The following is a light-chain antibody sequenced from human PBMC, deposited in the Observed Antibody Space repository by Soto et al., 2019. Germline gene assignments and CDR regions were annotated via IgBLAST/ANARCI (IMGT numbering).Light chain of an antibody. CDR3: QKYNSTQWT. CDR2: AAS. J-gene: IGKJ1*01. Sequence: DIQMTQSPSSLSASVRDRVTSTCRASQGISNYIAWYQQKPGKDPKLLIYAASTLQSGVPSRFSGSGSGTDFTLTISSLQPEDVATYYCQKYNSTQWTFGQGTKVEIK. V-gene: IGKV1-27*01. CDR1: QGISNY.